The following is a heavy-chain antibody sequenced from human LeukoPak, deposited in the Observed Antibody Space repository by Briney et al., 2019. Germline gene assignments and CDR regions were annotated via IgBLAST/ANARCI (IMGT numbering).Heavy chain of an antibody. J-gene: IGHJ3*02. CDR1: GYTFSSYD. V-gene: IGHV1-18*01. CDR3: ARDSSGYRKPDAFDI. Sequence: ASVKVSCKASGYTFSSYDINWVRQATGQGLEWMGWISAYNGNTNYAQKLQGRVTMTTDTSTSTAYMELRSLRSDDTAVYYCARDSSGYRKPDAFDIWGQGTMVTVSS. D-gene: IGHD3-22*01. CDR2: ISAYNGNT.